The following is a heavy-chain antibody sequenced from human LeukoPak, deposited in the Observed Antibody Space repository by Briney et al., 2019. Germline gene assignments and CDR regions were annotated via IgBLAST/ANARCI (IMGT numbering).Heavy chain of an antibody. CDR1: GFTFSRHG. J-gene: IGHJ4*02. V-gene: IGHV3-30*03. CDR2: ISNDGSRK. D-gene: IGHD6-6*01. CDR3: ARASIAARLNLYFDY. Sequence: PGGSLRLSCAPSGFTFSRHGMHWVRQAPGKGLEWVAIISNDGSRKYYAHSVEGRFTISRDNSKNTLYLQMDSLRAEDTAVYYCARASIAARLNLYFDYWGQGTLVTVSS.